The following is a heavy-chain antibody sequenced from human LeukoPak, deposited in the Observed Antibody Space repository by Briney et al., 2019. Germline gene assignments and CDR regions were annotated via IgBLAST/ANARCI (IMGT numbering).Heavy chain of an antibody. CDR2: ISYDGSNK. J-gene: IGHJ4*02. Sequence: GGSLRLSCAASGFTFSSYAMHWVRQAPGKGLEWVAVISYDGSNKYYADSVKGRFTISRDNSKNTLYLQMNSLRAEDTAVYYCARDWYCSGGSCYTVGGYDYWGQGTLVTVSS. V-gene: IGHV3-30-3*01. CDR1: GFTFSSYA. CDR3: ARDWYCSGGSCYTVGGYDY. D-gene: IGHD2-15*01.